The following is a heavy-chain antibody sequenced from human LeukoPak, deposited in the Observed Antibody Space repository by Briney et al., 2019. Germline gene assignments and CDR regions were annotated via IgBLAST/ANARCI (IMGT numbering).Heavy chain of an antibody. CDR1: GFSFSNYG. D-gene: IGHD3-10*02. J-gene: IGHJ6*04. Sequence: GRSLRLSCAASGFSFSNYGMHWVRQAPGKGLEWVAVISSDGSIDYYTDSVRGRLTVSRDNSKNTLYLQMNSLRAEDTAVYYCAELGITMIGGVWGKGTTVTISS. CDR2: ISSDGSID. V-gene: IGHV3-30*18. CDR3: AELGITMIGGV.